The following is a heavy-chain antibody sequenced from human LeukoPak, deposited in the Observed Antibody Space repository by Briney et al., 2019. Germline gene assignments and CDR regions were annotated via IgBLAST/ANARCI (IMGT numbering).Heavy chain of an antibody. V-gene: IGHV1-46*01. D-gene: IGHD3-10*01. Sequence: ASVKVSCKASGYTFTSYGISWVRQAPGQGLEWMGVINPSGGSTRYAQNFQGRLTMTRDTSPSTVHMEVSSLSSEDTAVYYCTRGLAELWPHFDYWGQGTLITVSS. J-gene: IGHJ4*02. CDR3: TRGLAELWPHFDY. CDR1: GYTFTSYG. CDR2: INPSGGST.